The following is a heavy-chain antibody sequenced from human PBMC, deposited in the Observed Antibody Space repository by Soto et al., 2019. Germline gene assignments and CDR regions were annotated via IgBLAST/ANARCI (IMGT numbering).Heavy chain of an antibody. J-gene: IGHJ4*02. CDR3: AVDYVGY. V-gene: IGHV3-7*01. CDR1: GFTFRRFW. D-gene: IGHD3-16*01. Sequence: GGSLRLSCAASGFTFRRFWMSWVRQAPGKGLEWVASVKEDGSEKYYVDSVKGRFTISRDNAKNSLYLQMNSLRAEDTAVYYCAVDYVGYWGQGPLVTVSS. CDR2: VKEDGSEK.